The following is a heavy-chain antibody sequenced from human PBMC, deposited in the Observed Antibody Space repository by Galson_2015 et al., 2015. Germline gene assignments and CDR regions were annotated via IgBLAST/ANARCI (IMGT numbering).Heavy chain of an antibody. CDR1: GGSIGGYY. CDR2: IYYTGTT. J-gene: IGHJ3*02. V-gene: IGHV4-59*01. CDR3: ARDDSSAESRAFDI. Sequence: SETLSLTCTVSGGSIGGYYWSWIRQPPGKGLEWIASIYYTGTTNYNPSLRSRVTISVDTSKNQFSLKLSSVTAADTALYYCARDDSSAESRAFDIWGQGTMVTVSS. D-gene: IGHD3-22*01.